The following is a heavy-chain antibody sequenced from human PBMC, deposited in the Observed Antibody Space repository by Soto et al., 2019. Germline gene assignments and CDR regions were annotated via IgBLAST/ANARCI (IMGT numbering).Heavy chain of an antibody. D-gene: IGHD2-21*01. V-gene: IGHV3-53*01. Sequence: GGSLRLPCATTGLSANNNDMSWVRQAPGKGLEWVSLIYSSGSIKYADSVKGRFTISRDNTKNIVYLQMNSLSADDSAVYYCARRALSGDAYCWGQGT. CDR3: ARRALSGDAYC. J-gene: IGHJ1*01. CDR2: IYSSGSI. CDR1: GLSANNND.